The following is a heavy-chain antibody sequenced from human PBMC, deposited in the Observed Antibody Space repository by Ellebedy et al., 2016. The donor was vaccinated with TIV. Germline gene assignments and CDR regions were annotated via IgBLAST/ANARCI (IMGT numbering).Heavy chain of an antibody. Sequence: PGGSLRLSCAASGFTFSSYAMHWVRQAPGKGLEWVAVISYDGSNKYYADSVKGRFTISRDNSKNTLYLQMNSLRAEDTAVYYCARLGYCSGGSCYSGWSPFTYYYYGMDVWGQGTTVTVSS. CDR3: ARLGYCSGGSCYSGWSPFTYYYYGMDV. CDR2: ISYDGSNK. CDR1: GFTFSSYA. V-gene: IGHV3-30-3*01. J-gene: IGHJ6*02. D-gene: IGHD2-15*01.